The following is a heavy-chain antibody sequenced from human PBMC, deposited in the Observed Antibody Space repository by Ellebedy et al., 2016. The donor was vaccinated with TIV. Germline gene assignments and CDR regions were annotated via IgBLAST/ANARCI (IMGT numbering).Heavy chain of an antibody. Sequence: AASVKVSCKASGYTFTNHFMYWVRQAPGQGLEWMGTLIPMYGKTHYAQKLQGRVTIAADESTNTAFMELSSLKSEDTAIYYCARGEYRNWFDPWGQGTLVTVSS. J-gene: IGHJ5*02. D-gene: IGHD3-10*01. V-gene: IGHV1-46*04. CDR1: GYTFTNHF. CDR2: LIPMYGKT. CDR3: ARGEYRNWFDP.